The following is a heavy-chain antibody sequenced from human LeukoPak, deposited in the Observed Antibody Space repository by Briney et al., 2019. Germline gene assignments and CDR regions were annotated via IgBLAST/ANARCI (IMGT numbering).Heavy chain of an antibody. J-gene: IGHJ5*02. CDR3: ARDYGVAGLFDP. V-gene: IGHV3-33*01. CDR2: IWYDGSNK. D-gene: IGHD4-17*01. CDR1: GFTFSSYG. Sequence: GGSLRLSCAASGFTFSSYGMHWVRQAPGKGLEWVALIWYDGSNKYYTDSVKGRLTISRDNSKNTLYLQMNSLRAEDTAIYYCARDYGVAGLFDPWGQGTLVSVSS.